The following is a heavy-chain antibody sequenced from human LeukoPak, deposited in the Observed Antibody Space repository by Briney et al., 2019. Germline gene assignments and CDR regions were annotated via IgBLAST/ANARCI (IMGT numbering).Heavy chain of an antibody. Sequence: GGSLRLSCAASGLTLRRYWMNWIRQAPGKGLEWVANIKEDGSEKYYVDSVKGRFTISRDNAKNSLYLQMNSLSGDDTAVYYCARGARHDFWNGSWGQGTLVIVSS. CDR2: IKEDGSEK. J-gene: IGHJ5*02. CDR3: ARGARHDFWNGS. V-gene: IGHV3-7*01. CDR1: GLTLRRYW. D-gene: IGHD3-3*01.